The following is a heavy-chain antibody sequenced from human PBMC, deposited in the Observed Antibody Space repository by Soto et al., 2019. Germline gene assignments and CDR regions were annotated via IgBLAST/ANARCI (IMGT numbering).Heavy chain of an antibody. D-gene: IGHD1-1*01. Sequence: VQLVESGGGLIQPGGSLRLSCAASGFTVSNNHMTWVRQAAGKGLELVSFVHGGGSTSYADSVKGRFTISRDNSKNPLYLQMDSLRAEDTAIYYCAGRWTTAASLDYWGRGTLVTVSS. J-gene: IGHJ4*02. CDR1: GFTVSNNH. CDR3: AGRWTTAASLDY. V-gene: IGHV3-53*01. CDR2: VHGGGST.